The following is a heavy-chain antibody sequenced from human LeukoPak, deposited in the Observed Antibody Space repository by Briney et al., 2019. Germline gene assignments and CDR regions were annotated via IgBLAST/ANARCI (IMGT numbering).Heavy chain of an antibody. CDR1: GYSISSGYY. Sequence: SETLSLTCTVSGYSISSGYYWGWIRQPPGKGLEWIGSIYHSGSTYYNPSLKSRVTISVDTSKNQFSLKLSSVTAADTAVYYCARGRRVYSGYDDGGIRAVLFKRERYYFDYWGQGTLVTVSS. V-gene: IGHV4-38-2*02. D-gene: IGHD5-12*01. J-gene: IGHJ4*02. CDR2: IYHSGST. CDR3: ARGRRVYSGYDDGGIRAVLFKRERYYFDY.